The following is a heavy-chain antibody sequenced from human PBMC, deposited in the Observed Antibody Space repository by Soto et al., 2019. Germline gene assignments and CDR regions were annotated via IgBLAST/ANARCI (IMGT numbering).Heavy chain of an antibody. V-gene: IGHV3-33*01. CDR1: GFTFSSYC. CDR3: ARDVYCTNGVCYKYNWFDP. D-gene: IGHD2-8*01. J-gene: IGHJ5*02. CDR2: IWYDGSNQ. Sequence: PGGSLRLFCAASGFTFSSYCMQWVRQGRGKGLDWVAVIWYDGSNQYYADSVKGRFTISSDNSENTVYLQMNSLRAEDTAVYYCARDVYCTNGVCYKYNWFDPWGQGTLVTVSS.